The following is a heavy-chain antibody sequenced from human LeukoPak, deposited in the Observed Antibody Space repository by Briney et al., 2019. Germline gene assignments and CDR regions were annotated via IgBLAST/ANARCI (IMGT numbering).Heavy chain of an antibody. D-gene: IGHD3-22*01. V-gene: IGHV1-8*01. J-gene: IGHJ4*02. CDR1: GYTFTSYD. CDR2: MNPNSGNT. Sequence: ASVKVSCKASGYTFTSYDINWVRQATGQGLEWMGWMNPNSGNTGYAQKFQGRVTMTRNTSISTAYMELSSLRSEDTAVYYCARVWDSSGYYPDYWGQGTLVTVSS. CDR3: ARVWDSSGYYPDY.